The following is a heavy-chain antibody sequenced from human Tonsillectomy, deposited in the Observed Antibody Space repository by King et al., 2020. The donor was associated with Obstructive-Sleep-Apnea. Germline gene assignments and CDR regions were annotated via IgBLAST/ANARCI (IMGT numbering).Heavy chain of an antibody. D-gene: IGHD3-22*01. V-gene: IGHV1-18*04. CDR2: ISVYNGNT. CDR1: GYTFTSYG. CDR3: ARDEFKLEPNAKYYYGSSGYHNAY. Sequence: VQLVESGAEVKKPGASVKVSCKASGYTFTSYGISWVRQAPGQGLEWMGGISVYNGNTKLAQKLQCRGTMTTDTATSTAYMELRSLRSDDTAVYYCARDEFKLEPNAKYYYGSSGYHNAYWGQGTLVTVSS. J-gene: IGHJ4*02.